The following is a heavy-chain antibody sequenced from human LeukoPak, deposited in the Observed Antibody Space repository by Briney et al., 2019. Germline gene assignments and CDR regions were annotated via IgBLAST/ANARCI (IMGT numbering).Heavy chain of an antibody. D-gene: IGHD2-15*01. J-gene: IGHJ4*02. V-gene: IGHV3-23*01. Sequence: GGSLRLSCAASGFTFSSYAMSWVRKAPGKGLEWVSAISGSGGGTYYADSVKGRFTISRENSKNTLYLQMNSLRAEDTAVYYCAKVYSHLIVVVVAAVFDYWGQGTLVTVSS. CDR1: GFTFSSYA. CDR3: AKVYSHLIVVVVAAVFDY. CDR2: ISGSGGGT.